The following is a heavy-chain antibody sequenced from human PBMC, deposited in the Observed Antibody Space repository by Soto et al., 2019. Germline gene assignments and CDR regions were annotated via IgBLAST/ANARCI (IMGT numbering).Heavy chain of an antibody. Sequence: EVQLLESGGGLVQPGGSLRLTCAASGFTFSSYAMSWVRQTPGKGLEWVSAISGSGGSTYYGDSVKGRFTTFRDTSKNTLYLQMNSLRADDTAVYYCAKGQLRDYVGSGSPWGQGTLVTVSS. CDR2: ISGSGGST. D-gene: IGHD3-10*01. J-gene: IGHJ5*02. CDR1: GFTFSSYA. CDR3: AKGQLRDYVGSGSP. V-gene: IGHV3-23*01.